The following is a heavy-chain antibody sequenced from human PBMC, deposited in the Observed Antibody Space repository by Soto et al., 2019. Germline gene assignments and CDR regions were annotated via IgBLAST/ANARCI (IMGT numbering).Heavy chain of an antibody. Sequence: SETLSLTCTVSGGSISSYYWSWIRQPPGKGLEWIGYIYYSGSTNYNPSLKSRVTISVDTSKNQFSLKLSSVTAADTAVYYCARAPLGILTTVTTRGGYYYYYMDVWGKGTTVTVSS. J-gene: IGHJ6*03. CDR1: GGSISSYY. CDR3: ARAPLGILTTVTTRGGYYYYYMDV. CDR2: IYYSGST. D-gene: IGHD4-17*01. V-gene: IGHV4-59*01.